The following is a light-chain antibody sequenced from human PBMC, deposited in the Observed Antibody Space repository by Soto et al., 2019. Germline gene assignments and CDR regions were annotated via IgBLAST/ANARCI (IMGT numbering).Light chain of an antibody. V-gene: IGKV1-9*01. CDR3: QNYNSAPYT. J-gene: IGKJ3*01. CDR1: QGISSY. CDR2: GAS. Sequence: IQLTQSPSSLSASVGDRVTITCRASQGISSYLGWYQQKPGKAPKLLIYGASTLQSGVPSRFSGSGSGTDFTLTISSLQPEDVATYYCQNYNSAPYTFGPGTKVDIK.